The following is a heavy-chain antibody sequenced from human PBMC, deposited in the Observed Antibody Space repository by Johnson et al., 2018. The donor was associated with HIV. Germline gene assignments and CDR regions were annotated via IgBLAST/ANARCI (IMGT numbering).Heavy chain of an antibody. CDR2: IKQDGSEK. D-gene: IGHD1-1*01. CDR3: ATIWRNEGRHSVDV. Sequence: VQLVESGVGLVQPGGSLRLSCAASGFTFSSYWMSWVRQAPGKGLEWVANIKQDGSEKYYVDSVKGRFTISRDNAKNSLYLQMNSLRAEDTAVYYCATIWRNEGRHSVDVWGQGTMVAVS. V-gene: IGHV3-7*02. CDR1: GFTFSSYW. J-gene: IGHJ3*01.